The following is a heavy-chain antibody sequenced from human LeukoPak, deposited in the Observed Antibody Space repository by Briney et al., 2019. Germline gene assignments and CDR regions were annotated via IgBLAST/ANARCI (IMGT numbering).Heavy chain of an antibody. J-gene: IGHJ4*02. V-gene: IGHV1-18*01. CDR1: GYTFSNYG. CDR2: ISAYNGNT. CDR3: ARDRRVVVAATLFDY. Sequence: ASVKVSCKASGYTFSNYGISWVRQAPGQGLEWMGWISAYNGNTNYAQKLQGRVTMTTDTSTSTAYMELRSLRSDDTAVYYCARDRRVVVAATLFDYWGQGTLVTVSS. D-gene: IGHD2-15*01.